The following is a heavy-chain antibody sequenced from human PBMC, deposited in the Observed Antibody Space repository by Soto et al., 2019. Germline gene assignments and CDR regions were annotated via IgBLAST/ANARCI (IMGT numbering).Heavy chain of an antibody. D-gene: IGHD2-8*01. CDR3: ARGDCTNGVCYRGYTYCGMEV. V-gene: IGHV5-10-1*01. CDR2: HDPSDSYT. J-gene: IGHJ6*02. Sequence: PGESLKTSSKGSGYSLTSYWTSWVRQMPGKGLEWMGRHDPSDSYTNYSPSFPGHVTLAANQSIRTAYLQWSSLKASDPAMYYCARGDCTNGVCYRGYTYCGMEVWGQGPKVTV. CDR1: GYSLTSYW.